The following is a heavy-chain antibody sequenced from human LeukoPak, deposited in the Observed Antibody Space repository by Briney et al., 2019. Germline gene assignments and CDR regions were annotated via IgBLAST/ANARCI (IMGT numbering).Heavy chain of an antibody. CDR3: ARGVGPIAAAGNQVDY. CDR1: GGSFSGYY. J-gene: IGHJ4*02. D-gene: IGHD6-13*01. V-gene: IGHV4-34*01. CDR2: INHSGST. Sequence: SETLSLTCAVYGGSFSGYYWSWIRQPPGKGLEWIGEINHSGSTNYNPSLKSRVTISVDTSKNQFSLKLSSVTAADTAVYYCARGVGPIAAAGNQVDYWGQGTLVTVSS.